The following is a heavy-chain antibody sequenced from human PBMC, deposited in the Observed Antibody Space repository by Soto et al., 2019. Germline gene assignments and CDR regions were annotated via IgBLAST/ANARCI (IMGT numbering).Heavy chain of an antibody. CDR1: GFTFSSYA. V-gene: IGHV3-30-3*01. CDR2: ISYDGSNK. CDR3: LRDGYNKSNYYYYGMDV. D-gene: IGHD5-12*01. J-gene: IGHJ6*02. Sequence: QVQLVESGGGVVQPGRSLRLSCAASGFTFSSYAMHWVRQAPGKGLEWVAVISYDGSNKYYADSVKGRFTISRDNSKNTLYLQMNSLRAEDTAVYYCLRDGYNKSNYYYYGMDVWGQGTTVSVSS.